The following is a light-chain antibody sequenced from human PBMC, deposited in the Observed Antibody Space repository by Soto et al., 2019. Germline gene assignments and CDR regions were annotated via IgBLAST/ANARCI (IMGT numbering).Light chain of an antibody. CDR1: SSAIGGYNF. CDR3: NSYRTVSTYV. J-gene: IGLJ1*01. CDR2: DVG. Sequence: QSALTQPASVSGSPGQSITIACTGTSSAIGGYNFVSWYQQHPGKAPKLLIYDVGNRPSGVSNRFSGSKSGNTAALTISGLQAEDEAHYYCNSYRTVSTYVFGTGTKLTVL. V-gene: IGLV2-14*01.